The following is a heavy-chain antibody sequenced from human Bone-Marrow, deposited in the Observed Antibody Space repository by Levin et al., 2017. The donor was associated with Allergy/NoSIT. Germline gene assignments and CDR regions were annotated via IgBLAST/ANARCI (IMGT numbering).Heavy chain of an antibody. CDR3: ARPTDL. Sequence: GESLKISCTASGFNFRRDWMGWVRQAPGKGLEWVANIKPDGTEKYYVDSVEGRFTISRDTAGNLVFLQMDSLRPEDTALYYCARPTDLWGRGTQVTVSS. CDR1: GFNFRRDW. CDR2: IKPDGTEK. V-gene: IGHV3-7*01. J-gene: IGHJ2*01.